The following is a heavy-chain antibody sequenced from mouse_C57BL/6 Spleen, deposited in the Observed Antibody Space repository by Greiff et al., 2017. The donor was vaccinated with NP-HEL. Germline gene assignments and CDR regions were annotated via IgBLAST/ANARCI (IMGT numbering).Heavy chain of an antibody. CDR2: IYPGSGST. CDR1: GYTFTSYW. V-gene: IGHV1-55*01. J-gene: IGHJ2*01. CDR3: ARGHGSSYPSYLDY. D-gene: IGHD1-1*01. Sequence: VQLQQSGAELVKPGASVKMSCKASGYTFTSYWITWVKQRPGQGLEWIGDIYPGSGSTNYNEKFKSKATLTVDTSSSTAYMQLSSLTSEDSAVYYCARGHGSSYPSYLDYWGQGTTLTVSS.